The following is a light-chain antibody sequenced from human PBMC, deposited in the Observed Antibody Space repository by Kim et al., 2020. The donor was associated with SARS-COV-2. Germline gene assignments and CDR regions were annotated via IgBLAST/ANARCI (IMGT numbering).Light chain of an antibody. V-gene: IGKV2-28*01. CDR1: QALLHSNGFLV. J-gene: IGKJ2*03. CDR3: TQALQTPYS. Sequence: ISCMSSQALLHSNGFLVLDWYLQKRGQSPHPLIYLGCNRACGLPDRFRGSGSGTDFTLKISRVEAEDVGVYYCTQALQTPYSFGQGTKLEL. CDR2: LGC.